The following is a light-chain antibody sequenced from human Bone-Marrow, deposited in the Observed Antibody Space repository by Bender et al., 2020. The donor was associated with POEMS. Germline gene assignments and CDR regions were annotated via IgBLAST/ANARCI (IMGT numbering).Light chain of an antibody. CDR3: AVWDDSLNGWV. V-gene: IGLV1-44*01. J-gene: IGLJ3*02. Sequence: QSVLTQPPSASGTPGQRVTISCSGFSSNIGAHAVNWYQHLPGTAPKLLIYSSHRRPSEVPDRFSGSRSGTSASLAISGLQSEDEADYYCAVWDDSLNGWVFGGGTKLTVL. CDR2: SSH. CDR1: SSNIGAHA.